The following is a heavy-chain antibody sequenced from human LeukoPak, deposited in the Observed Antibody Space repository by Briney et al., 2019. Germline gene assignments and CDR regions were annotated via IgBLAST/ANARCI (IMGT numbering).Heavy chain of an antibody. Sequence: PGGSLRLSCAASGFTFSSYWMSWVRQAPGKGLEWVGNIKEDGSDKYYVESVRGRFTISRDNAKNSMYLQTNSLRVEDTAIYYCARIVAYGFDVWGKGTTVTVSS. CDR2: IKEDGSDK. D-gene: IGHD2-15*01. V-gene: IGHV3-7*03. J-gene: IGHJ6*04. CDR1: GFTFSSYW. CDR3: ARIVAYGFDV.